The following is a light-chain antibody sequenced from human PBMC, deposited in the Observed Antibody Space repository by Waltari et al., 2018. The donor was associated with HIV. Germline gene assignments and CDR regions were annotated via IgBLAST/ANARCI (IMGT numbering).Light chain of an antibody. Sequence: GQSITISCTCTSRDVGGYNYVSWYQQHPGKAPKHRIYDVSNRPSGVSNRFSGSKSGNTASLTISGLQAGDEADYYCSSYTSSSSYVLGTGTKVTVV. V-gene: IGLV2-14*04. CDR2: DVS. CDR3: SSYTSSSSYV. CDR1: SRDVGGYNY. J-gene: IGLJ1*01.